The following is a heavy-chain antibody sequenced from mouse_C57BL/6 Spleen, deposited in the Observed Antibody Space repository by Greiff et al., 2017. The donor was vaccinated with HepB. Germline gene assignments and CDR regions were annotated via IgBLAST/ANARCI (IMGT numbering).Heavy chain of an antibody. V-gene: IGHV1-50*01. CDR3: ARRTTVDYYAMDY. J-gene: IGHJ4*01. Sequence: QVQLQQPGAELVKPGASVKLSCKASGYTFTSYWMQWVTQRPGQGLEWIGEIDPSDSYTNYNQKFKGKATLTVDTSSSTAYMQLSSLTAEDSAVYYCARRTTVDYYAMDYWGQGTSVTVSS. CDR2: IDPSDSYT. CDR1: GYTFTSYW. D-gene: IGHD1-1*01.